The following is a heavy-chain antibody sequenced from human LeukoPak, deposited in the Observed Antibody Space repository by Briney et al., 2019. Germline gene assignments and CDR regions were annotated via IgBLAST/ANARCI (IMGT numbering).Heavy chain of an antibody. CDR3: ARHEGGGTYPLDY. CDR1: GGSMRTYP. CDR2: ISYSGDT. V-gene: IGHV4-59*08. Sequence: SETLSLTCTVSGGSMRTYPWSWIRQPPGKGLEWIGYISYSGDTNYNPSLKSRLTISIDTSKNQFSLKLNSVTAADTALYYCARHEGGGTYPLDYWGQGTLVTVSS. J-gene: IGHJ4*02. D-gene: IGHD1-26*01.